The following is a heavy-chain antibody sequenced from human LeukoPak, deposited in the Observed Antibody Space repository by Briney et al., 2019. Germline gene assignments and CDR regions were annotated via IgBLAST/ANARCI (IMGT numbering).Heavy chain of an antibody. J-gene: IGHJ6*03. D-gene: IGHD2-2*01. CDR2: IIPIFGTA. CDR3: AREGKPAATPIYYYYYMDV. CDR1: GGTFSSYA. V-gene: IGHV1-69*13. Sequence: SVKVSCKASGGTFSSYAISWVQQAPGQGLEWMGGIIPIFGTANYAQKFQGRVTITADESTSTAYMELSSLRSEDTAVYYCAREGKPAATPIYYYYYMDVWGKGTTVTVSS.